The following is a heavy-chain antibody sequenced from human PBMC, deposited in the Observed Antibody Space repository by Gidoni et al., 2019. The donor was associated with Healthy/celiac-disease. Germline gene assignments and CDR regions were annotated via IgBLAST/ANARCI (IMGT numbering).Heavy chain of an antibody. CDR1: GGSISSGGYY. CDR2: IYYSGST. V-gene: IGHV4-31*03. Sequence: QVQLQESGPGLVKPSQTLSLTCTVPGGSISSGGYYWSWIRQPPGKGLEWIGYIYYSGSTYYNPSLKSRVTISVDTSKNQCSLKLSSVTAADTAVYYCARDKVEGGMDVWGQGTTVTVAS. J-gene: IGHJ6*02. CDR3: ARDKVEGGMDV.